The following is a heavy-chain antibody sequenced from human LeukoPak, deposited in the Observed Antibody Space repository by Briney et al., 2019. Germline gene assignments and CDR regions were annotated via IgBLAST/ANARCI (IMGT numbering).Heavy chain of an antibody. CDR1: GGSFSGYY. V-gene: IGHV4-34*01. CDR2: INHSGST. CDR3: ARGNSSGLFGAFDI. J-gene: IGHJ3*02. D-gene: IGHD3-10*02. Sequence: SETLSLTCAVYGGSFSGYYWSWIRQPPGKGLEWIGEINHSGSTNYNPSLKSRVTISVDTSKNQFSLKLSSVTAADTAVYYCARGNSSGLFGAFDIWGQGTMVTVSS.